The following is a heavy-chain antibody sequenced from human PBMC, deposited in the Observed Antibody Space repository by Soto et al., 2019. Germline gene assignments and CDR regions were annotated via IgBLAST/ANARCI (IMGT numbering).Heavy chain of an antibody. Sequence: EVQLLDSGGGLVQPGGSLRLSCAASGFTFSGYALTWVRQAPGKGLEWVSAISGGGDATFYADSVQGRFTISRDNSKNTLYLQMNTLRAEDTAVYYCARKVSGSTGRPDLWYFDLWGRANRVTVSS. V-gene: IGHV3-23*01. CDR2: ISGGGDAT. D-gene: IGHD3-10*01. CDR1: GFTFSGYA. J-gene: IGHJ2*01. CDR3: ARKVSGSTGRPDLWYFDL.